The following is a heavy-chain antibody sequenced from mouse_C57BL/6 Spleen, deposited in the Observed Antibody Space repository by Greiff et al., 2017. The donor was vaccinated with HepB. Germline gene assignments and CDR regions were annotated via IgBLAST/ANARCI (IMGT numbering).Heavy chain of an antibody. CDR2: ISYDGSN. Sequence: EVQVVESGPGLVKPSQSLSLTCSVTGYSITSGYYWNWIRQFPGNKLEWMGYISYDGSNNYNPSLKNRISITRDTSKNQFFLKLNSVTTEDTATYYCARANYDYLAYWGQGTLVTVSA. V-gene: IGHV3-6*01. D-gene: IGHD2-4*01. CDR1: GYSITSGYY. J-gene: IGHJ3*01. CDR3: ARANYDYLAY.